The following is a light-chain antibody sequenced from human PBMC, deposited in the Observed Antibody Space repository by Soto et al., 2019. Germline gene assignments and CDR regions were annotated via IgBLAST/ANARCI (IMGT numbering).Light chain of an antibody. CDR1: SSNIGGNS. J-gene: IGLJ1*01. V-gene: IGLV1-44*01. CDR2: SND. CDR3: ATWDDSLNGYV. Sequence: QSVLIQPPSVSGPAGQSVTISCSGSSSNIGGNSVNWFQQLPGTAPKLLIYSNDQRPSGVPARFSASKSGTSASLAISGLHSEDESEYYCATWDDSLNGYVFGPGTKLTVL.